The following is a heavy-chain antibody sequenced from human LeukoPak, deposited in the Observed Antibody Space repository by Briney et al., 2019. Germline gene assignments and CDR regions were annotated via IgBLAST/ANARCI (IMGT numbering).Heavy chain of an antibody. V-gene: IGHV1-2*02. CDR3: ASYYYDSSGYYSFDY. CDR1: GYTFTGYY. CDR2: INPNSGGT. Sequence: GASVKVSCKASGYTFTGYYMHWVRQAPGQGLEWMGWINPNSGGTNYAQKFQGRVTMTRGTSISTAYMELSRLRSDDTAVYYCASYYYDSSGYYSFDYWGQGTLVTVSS. J-gene: IGHJ4*02. D-gene: IGHD3-22*01.